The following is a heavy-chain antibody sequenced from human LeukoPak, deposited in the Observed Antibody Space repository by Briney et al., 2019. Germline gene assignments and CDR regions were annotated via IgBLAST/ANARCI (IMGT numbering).Heavy chain of an antibody. V-gene: IGHV1-24*01. D-gene: IGHD3-9*01. CDR3: ATLGPLTGYYNGYFDL. CDR1: GYSLTELS. Sequence: ASVKVSCKVSGYSLTELSLHWVRQAPGKGLEWMGGFDPEDGETIYAQKFQGRVTMTEDTSTGTAYMELTSLRSEDTAVYYCATLGPLTGYYNGYFDLWGRGTLVTVSS. CDR2: FDPEDGET. J-gene: IGHJ2*01.